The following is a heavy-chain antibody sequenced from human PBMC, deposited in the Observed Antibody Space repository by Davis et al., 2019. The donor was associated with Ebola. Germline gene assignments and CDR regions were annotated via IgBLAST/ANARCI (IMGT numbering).Heavy chain of an antibody. CDR3: ARHGGAGDYNYYYYGMDV. J-gene: IGHJ6*02. V-gene: IGHV5-51*01. CDR2: IHPGDSDT. D-gene: IGHD7-27*01. CDR1: GSSFSTHW. Sequence: PGGSLGLSCKASGSSFSTHWIGWVRQMPGKGLEWMGIIHPGDSDTRYSPSFQGQVTFSVDKSTDTAYLQWSSLKASDTAMYYCARHGGAGDYNYYYYGMDVWGQGTTVTVSS.